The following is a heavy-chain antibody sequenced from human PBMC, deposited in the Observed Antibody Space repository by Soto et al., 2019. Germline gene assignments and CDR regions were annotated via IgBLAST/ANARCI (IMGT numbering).Heavy chain of an antibody. V-gene: IGHV3-21*01. Sequence: GGSLSLSCAASGFPFSSYSMNWVRQAPGKGLEWVASISSSSGYIYYADSMKGRFTISRDNAKNSLYLQMDSLRAEDTAVYYCARPRPSIAAFWGQGTQVTVSS. J-gene: IGHJ4*02. CDR3: ARPRPSIAAF. D-gene: IGHD6-6*01. CDR1: GFPFSSYS. CDR2: ISSSSGYI.